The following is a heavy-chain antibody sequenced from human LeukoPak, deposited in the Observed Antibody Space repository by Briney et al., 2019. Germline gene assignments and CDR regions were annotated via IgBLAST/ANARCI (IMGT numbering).Heavy chain of an antibody. CDR2: IHYDGNTD. Sequence: GGPLRLSCAASGFTFSDNNMHWVRQAPGKGLEGVAFIHYDGNTDHYADSVRGRFTISRDNSKNTLYLQMNSLRTEDTAVYYCARDRALFYDVLTGYCDYWGQGTLVTVSS. J-gene: IGHJ4*02. CDR3: ARDRALFYDVLTGYCDY. V-gene: IGHV3-30*02. CDR1: GFTFSDNN. D-gene: IGHD3-9*01.